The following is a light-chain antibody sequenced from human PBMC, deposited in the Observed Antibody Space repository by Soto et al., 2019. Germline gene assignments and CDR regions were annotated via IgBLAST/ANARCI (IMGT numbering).Light chain of an antibody. V-gene: IGLV1-44*01. CDR3: AAWDDSLKGAV. J-gene: IGLJ7*01. CDR1: SSNIGSKT. Sequence: QSVLTQPPSASGTPGQTVTISCSGTSSNIGSKTLDWYQQLPGTAPKLLIYSNNQRPSGVPDRFSGSKSGTSASLAISGLQAEDEAEYYCAAWDDSLKGAVLGGGTQLTVL. CDR2: SNN.